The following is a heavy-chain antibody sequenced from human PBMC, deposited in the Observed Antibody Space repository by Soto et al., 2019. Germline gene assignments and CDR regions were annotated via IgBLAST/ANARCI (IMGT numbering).Heavy chain of an antibody. J-gene: IGHJ6*02. CDR1: GFTFSSYS. V-gene: IGHV3-48*01. Sequence: PGGSLRLSCAASGFTFSSYSMNWVRQAPGKGLEWVSYISSSSSTIYYADSVKGRFTISRDNAKNSLYLQTNSLRAEDTAVYYCARDLGSGSYYEGVGSTGMDVWGQGTTVTVSS. CDR2: ISSSSSTI. CDR3: ARDLGSGSYYEGVGSTGMDV. D-gene: IGHD3-10*01.